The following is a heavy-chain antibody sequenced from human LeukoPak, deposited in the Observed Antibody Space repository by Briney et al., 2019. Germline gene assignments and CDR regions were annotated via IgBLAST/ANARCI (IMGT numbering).Heavy chain of an antibody. CDR2: ISGSGGIT. V-gene: IGHV3-23*01. CDR1: GFTFSSYA. D-gene: IGHD6-19*01. J-gene: IGHJ3*02. CDR3: AKDYRSGGDDAFDI. Sequence: GGSLRLSCAASGFTFSSYAMSWVRQAPGKGLGWVSAISGSGGITYYADSAKGRSTISRYNSKNTLYLRMNSLRAQDKAVYYCAKDYRSGGDDAFDIWGQGTMVTVSS.